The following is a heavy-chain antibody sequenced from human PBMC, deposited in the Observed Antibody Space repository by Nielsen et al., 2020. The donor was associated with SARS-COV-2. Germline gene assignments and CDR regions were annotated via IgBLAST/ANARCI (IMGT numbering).Heavy chain of an antibody. CDR1: GFNFSNYW. CDR3: ASSGWLDY. Sequence: GGSLRLSCAASGFNFSNYWMSWVRQAPGKGLEWVANIKQDGSETYYVDSVKGRITISRDNAKTSLFLQMNSLRAEDTAVYYCASSGWLDYWGQGTRVTVSS. V-gene: IGHV3-7*01. CDR2: IKQDGSET. D-gene: IGHD6-19*01. J-gene: IGHJ4*02.